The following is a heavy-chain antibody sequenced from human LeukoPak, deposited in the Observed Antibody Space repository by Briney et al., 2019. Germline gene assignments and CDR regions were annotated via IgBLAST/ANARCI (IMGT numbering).Heavy chain of an antibody. V-gene: IGHV1-8*01. D-gene: IGHD4-23*01. J-gene: IGHJ6*03. CDR1: GYTFTSYD. CDR3: ARSYGGTYYYYMDV. Sequence: ASVKVSCKASGYTFTSYDINWVRQATGQGLEWMGWMNPNSGNTGYAQKFQGRVTMTRNTYISTGYRELSSRTSEDTAVYYCARSYGGTYYYYMDVWGKGTTVTVSS. CDR2: MNPNSGNT.